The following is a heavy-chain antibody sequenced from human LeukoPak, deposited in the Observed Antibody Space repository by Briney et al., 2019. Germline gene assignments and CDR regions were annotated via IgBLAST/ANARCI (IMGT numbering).Heavy chain of an antibody. Sequence: GGSLRLSCRTSGFTFGDYAMSWVRQAPGKGLEWVGFIKSKVFGGTTEYAASVKGRFTISRDNAKNSLYLQMNSLRAEDTAVYYCARARRGYSYGYDAFDIWGQGTMVTVSS. CDR3: ARARRGYSYGYDAFDI. J-gene: IGHJ3*02. CDR1: GFTFGDYA. CDR2: IKSKVFGGTT. D-gene: IGHD5-18*01. V-gene: IGHV3-49*04.